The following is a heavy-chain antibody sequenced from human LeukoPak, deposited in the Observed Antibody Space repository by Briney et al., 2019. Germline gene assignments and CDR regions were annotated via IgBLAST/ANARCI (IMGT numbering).Heavy chain of an antibody. V-gene: IGHV3-74*01. Sequence: GGSLRLSCAASGFTFSSYWMHWVRQAPGKGLVWVSRINSDGSSTSYADSVKGRFTISRDNAKNTLYLQMNSLRAEDTAVYYCASNTDIVAWRVYAFDIWGQGTMVTVSS. CDR1: GFTFSSYW. D-gene: IGHD5-12*01. CDR2: INSDGSST. J-gene: IGHJ3*02. CDR3: ASNTDIVAWRVYAFDI.